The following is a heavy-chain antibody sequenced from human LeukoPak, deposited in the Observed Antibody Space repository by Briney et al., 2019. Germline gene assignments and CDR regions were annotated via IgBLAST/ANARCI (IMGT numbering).Heavy chain of an antibody. V-gene: IGHV3-33*01. D-gene: IGHD3-22*01. CDR2: IWYDGSNK. J-gene: IGHJ4*02. CDR3: ARWRRSSGYYYDD. Sequence: GRSLRLSCAASGFTFSSYGMHWVRQAPGKGLEWVAVIWYDGSNKYYADSVKGRFTISRDNSKNTLYLQMGSLRAEDMAVYYCARWRRSSGYYYDDWGQGTLVTVSS. CDR1: GFTFSSYG.